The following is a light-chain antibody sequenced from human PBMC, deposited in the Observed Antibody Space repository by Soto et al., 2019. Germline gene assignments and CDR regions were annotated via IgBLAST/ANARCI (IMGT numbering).Light chain of an antibody. CDR3: SSYTSSSTPWV. CDR2: DVS. CDR1: SSDVGGYNY. V-gene: IGLV2-14*01. Sequence: QSALTQPASVSGSPGQSITISCPGNSSDVGGYNYVSWYQQHPGKAPKLMIYDVSNRPSGVSNRFSGSKSGNTASLTISGLQAEDEADYYCSSYTSSSTPWVFGGGTQLTVL. J-gene: IGLJ3*02.